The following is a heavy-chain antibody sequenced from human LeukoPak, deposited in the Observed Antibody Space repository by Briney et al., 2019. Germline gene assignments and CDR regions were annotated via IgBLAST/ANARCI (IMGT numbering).Heavy chain of an antibody. J-gene: IGHJ4*02. CDR2: ISYTGSNK. V-gene: IGHV3-48*03. Sequence: GGSLRLSCAASGFTFSSYEMNWVRQAPGKGLEWLSYISYTGSNKYYADSVKGRFTITRDNAKNSLYLQMNSLRAEDTAVYFCARVFVGENFDYWGQGTLVTVSS. CDR3: ARVFVGENFDY. CDR1: GFTFSSYE. D-gene: IGHD3-10*02.